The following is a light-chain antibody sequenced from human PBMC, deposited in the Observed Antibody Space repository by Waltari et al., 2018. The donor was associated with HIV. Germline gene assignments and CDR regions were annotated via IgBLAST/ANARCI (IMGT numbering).Light chain of an antibody. J-gene: IGKJ1*01. Sequence: DIRMTQSPSSLSASVGDRVTITCRASQGVGNDLGWYRQRPAKAPERLIYATYTVHSGVPSRFSGSGTGKEFTFTMSSLRAEDSATYVCQQHRSLPRTFDQGTKVEI. V-gene: IGKV1-17*01. CDR1: QGVGND. CDR2: ATY. CDR3: QQHRSLPRT.